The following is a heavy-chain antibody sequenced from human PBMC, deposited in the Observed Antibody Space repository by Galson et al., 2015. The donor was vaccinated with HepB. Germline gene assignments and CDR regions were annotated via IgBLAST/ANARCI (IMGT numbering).Heavy chain of an antibody. V-gene: IGHV2-70*04. CDR2: IDWDDDK. J-gene: IGHJ4*02. CDR1: GFSLSTSGMR. CDR3: ARNMVQGAHLGFDY. Sequence: ALVKPTQTLTLTCTSSGFSLSTSGMRVSWIRQPPGKALEWLARIDWDDDKFYSTSLKTRLTISKDTSKNQVVLTMTNMDPVDTATYYCARNMVQGAHLGFDYWGQGTLVTVSS. D-gene: IGHD3-10*01.